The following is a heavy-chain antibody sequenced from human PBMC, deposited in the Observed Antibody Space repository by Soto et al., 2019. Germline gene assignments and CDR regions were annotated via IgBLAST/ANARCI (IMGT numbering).Heavy chain of an antibody. CDR2: IYYSGNT. Sequence: QVQLQESGPGLLKPTETLSINCAVSGGSISSYYWSWIRTPPGKGLEWIGSIYYSGNTNYNPYLKSRATISVDTSKNQFALKLTSVTAADAALYCSTRHEGHCICGRGYGHSYYDLDVWGKGPTVTVSS. D-gene: IGHD2-15*01. CDR3: TRHEGHCICGRGYGHSYYDLDV. CDR1: GGSISSYY. J-gene: IGHJ6*01. V-gene: IGHV4-59*08.